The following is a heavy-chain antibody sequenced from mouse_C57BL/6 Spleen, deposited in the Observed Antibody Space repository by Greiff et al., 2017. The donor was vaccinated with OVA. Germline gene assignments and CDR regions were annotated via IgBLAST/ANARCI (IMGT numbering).Heavy chain of an antibody. CDR1: GFTFSDYY. D-gene: IGHD2-1*01. V-gene: IGHV5-12*01. J-gene: IGHJ1*03. CDR3: ARGGYYGKNGGVYWYFDV. CDR2: ISNGGGST. Sequence: EVQGVESGGGLVQPGGSLKLSCAASGFTFSDYYMYWVRQTPEKRLEWVAYISNGGGSTYYPETVKGRFTISRDNAKNTMYLQMSRLKSEDTAMYYWARGGYYGKNGGVYWYFDVWGTGTTVTVSS.